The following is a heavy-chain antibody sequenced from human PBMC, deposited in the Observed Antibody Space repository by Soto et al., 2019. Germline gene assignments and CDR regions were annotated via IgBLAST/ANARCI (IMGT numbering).Heavy chain of an antibody. V-gene: IGHV5-51*01. Sequence: GESLKISCKGSGYKFNTYWIGWVRQMPGKGLEWMALIYPGDSDTRYSPSFEGQVTLSVDRSISTAYLQWSSLKASDTAIYYCATSTVSYVDIVSSTTRGYFDHWGQGTLVTVSS. CDR1: GYKFNTYW. J-gene: IGHJ4*02. CDR3: ATSTVSYVDIVSSTTRGYFDH. CDR2: IYPGDSDT. D-gene: IGHD5-12*01.